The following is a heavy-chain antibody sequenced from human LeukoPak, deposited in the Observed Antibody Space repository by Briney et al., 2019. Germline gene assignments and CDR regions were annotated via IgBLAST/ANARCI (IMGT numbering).Heavy chain of an antibody. CDR3: ATGGYSAWCDY. CDR1: DGSINTYF. CDR2: IDSSGTT. V-gene: IGHV4-4*07. Sequence: SETLSLTCSVSDGSINTYFWSWIRQPAGKGLEWIGRIDSSGTTSLNPPLKSRVTISQDKSKKQFSLKLSSVTAADTAVYYCATGGYSAWCDYWGHGTQVIVSS. D-gene: IGHD6-19*01. J-gene: IGHJ4*01.